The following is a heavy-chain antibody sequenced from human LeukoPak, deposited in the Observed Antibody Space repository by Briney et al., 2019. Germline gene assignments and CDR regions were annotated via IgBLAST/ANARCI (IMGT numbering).Heavy chain of an antibody. CDR3: ARRSTVITGFDY. Sequence: SQTLSLTCAVSGGSISSGGYSWSWIRQPPGKGLEWIGYIYHSGSTYYNPSLKSRVTISVDRSKNQFSLKLSSVTAADTAVYYCARRSTVITGFDYWGQGTLVTVSS. J-gene: IGHJ4*02. D-gene: IGHD4-17*01. V-gene: IGHV4-30-2*01. CDR2: IYHSGST. CDR1: GGSISSGGYS.